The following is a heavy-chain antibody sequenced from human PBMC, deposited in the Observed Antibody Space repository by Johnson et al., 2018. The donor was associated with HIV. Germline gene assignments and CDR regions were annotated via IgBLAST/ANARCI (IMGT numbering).Heavy chain of an antibody. CDR2: ISGSGGNT. D-gene: IGHD2-2*01. Sequence: VQLVESGGGLVQPGGSLRLSCTASGFTFSNYAMSWVRQAPGKGLEWVSSISGSGGNTYYADSVQGRFTISRDNSKNTLYLQMSSLRLEDTALYYCAKDSSSRMGFPGFDIWGPGTMVTVAS. J-gene: IGHJ3*02. V-gene: IGHV3-23*04. CDR1: GFTFSNYA. CDR3: AKDSSSRMGFPGFDI.